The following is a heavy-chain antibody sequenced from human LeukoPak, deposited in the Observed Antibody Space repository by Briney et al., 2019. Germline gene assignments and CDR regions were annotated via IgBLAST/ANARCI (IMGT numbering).Heavy chain of an antibody. CDR1: GGSISGYY. D-gene: IGHD3-10*01. CDR2: IYYSGST. V-gene: IGHV4-59*01. J-gene: IGHJ6*02. CDR3: ARDQVLLWFGESPTYYYYGMDV. Sequence: PSETLSLTCTVSGGSISGYYWSWIRQPPGKGLEWIGYIYYSGSTNYNHSLKSRVTISVDTSKNQFSLKLSSVTAADTAVYYCARDQVLLWFGESPTYYYYGMDVWGQGTTVTVSS.